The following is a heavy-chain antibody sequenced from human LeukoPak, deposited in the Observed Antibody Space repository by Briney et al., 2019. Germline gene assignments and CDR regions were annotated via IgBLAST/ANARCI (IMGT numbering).Heavy chain of an antibody. CDR3: ARLYCSGGTCYSDRGAFDI. V-gene: IGHV4-39*07. CDR1: GGSISSSSYY. D-gene: IGHD2-15*01. CDR2: IYYSGTT. J-gene: IGHJ3*02. Sequence: SETLSLTCTVSGGSISSSSYYWCWIRQPPGKGLEWIGTIYYSGTTYYNPSLKSRVTISVDTSKNQFSLKLSSVTAADTAVYYCARLYCSGGTCYSDRGAFDIWGQGTMVTVSS.